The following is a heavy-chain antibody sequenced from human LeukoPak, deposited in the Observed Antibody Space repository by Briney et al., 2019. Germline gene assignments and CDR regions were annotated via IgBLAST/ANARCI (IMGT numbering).Heavy chain of an antibody. D-gene: IGHD3-3*01. V-gene: IGHV1-18*01. CDR2: ISAYNGNT. CDR1: GYTSTSYG. CDR3: ARDSGYYDFWSGYQWYYYMDV. J-gene: IGHJ6*03. Sequence: ASVKVSCKASGYTSTSYGISWVRQAPGQGLEWMGWISAYNGNTNYAQKLQGRVTMTTDTSTSTAYMELRSLRSDDTAVYYCARDSGYYDFWSGYQWYYYMDVWGKGTTVTVSS.